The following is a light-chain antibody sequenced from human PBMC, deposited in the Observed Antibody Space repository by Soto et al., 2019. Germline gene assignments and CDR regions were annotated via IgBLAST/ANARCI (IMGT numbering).Light chain of an antibody. V-gene: IGKV1-6*01. CDR2: AAS. J-gene: IGKJ1*01. CDR1: QTFARW. CDR3: LQDYNYSRT. Sequence: QMTQSPSTLSASVGDRVTVTCRASQTFARWVAWFQQKPGKAPKLLIYAASILQSGVPSRFSGSGSGTDFTLTISSLQPEDFSTYYCLQDYNYSRTFGLWTNVYIK.